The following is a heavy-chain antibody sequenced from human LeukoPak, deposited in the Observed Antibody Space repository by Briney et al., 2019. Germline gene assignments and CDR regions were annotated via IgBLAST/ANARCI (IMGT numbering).Heavy chain of an antibody. D-gene: IGHD1-26*01. CDR1: GGSISSSSYY. Sequence: SETLSLTCTVSGGSISSSSYYWGWIRLPPGKGLEWIGSIYYSGSTYYNPSLKSRVTISVDTSKNQFSLKLSSVTAADTAVYYCARRIVGATLYFDYWGQGTLVTVSS. J-gene: IGHJ4*02. CDR3: ARRIVGATLYFDY. V-gene: IGHV4-39*01. CDR2: IYYSGST.